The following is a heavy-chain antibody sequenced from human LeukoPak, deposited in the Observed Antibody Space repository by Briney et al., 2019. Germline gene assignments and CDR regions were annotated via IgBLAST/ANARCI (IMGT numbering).Heavy chain of an antibody. D-gene: IGHD1-1*01. J-gene: IGHJ4*02. Sequence: GESLQISCQGSGSRFTSYWIGWVRQVPGKGLEGMGIIYPGDSDTRKSPSFQGHVTISADKSIITAYLQWSSLKASDTSMYYCTGTTGTTSPDYWGQGTLVTVSS. CDR3: TGTTGTTSPDY. CDR1: GSRFTSYW. CDR2: IYPGDSDT. V-gene: IGHV5-51*01.